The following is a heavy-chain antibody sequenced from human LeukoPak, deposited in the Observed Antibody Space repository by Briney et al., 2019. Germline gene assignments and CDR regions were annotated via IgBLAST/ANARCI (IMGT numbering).Heavy chain of an antibody. V-gene: IGHV4-34*01. CDR1: GGSIDTYY. CDR3: TRLGFDSSGIGAYAFDI. D-gene: IGHD3-22*01. CDR2: INHSGIT. Sequence: KPSETLSLTCTVSGGSIDTYYWNWIRQPPGKGLEWIGEINHSGITNYNPSLKSRVTIPVDTSKNHFSLKLSSVTAADTAVYYCTRLGFDSSGIGAYAFDIWGQGTVVTVSS. J-gene: IGHJ3*02.